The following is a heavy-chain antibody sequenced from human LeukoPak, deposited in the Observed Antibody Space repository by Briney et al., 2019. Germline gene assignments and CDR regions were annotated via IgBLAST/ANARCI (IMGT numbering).Heavy chain of an antibody. CDR1: GFTFNSYD. D-gene: IGHD2-2*01. V-gene: IGHV3-7*01. J-gene: IGHJ3*02. CDR2: MRGDGSRL. Sequence: PGGSLRLSCSASGFTFNSYDMSWVRQAPGKGLEWVANMRGDGSRLYYMDSVKGRFTISRDNAKNSLYLQMSDLRAEDTSVYYCARDYNYCSSGRCYDAFDIWGQGTMVTVSS. CDR3: ARDYNYCSSGRCYDAFDI.